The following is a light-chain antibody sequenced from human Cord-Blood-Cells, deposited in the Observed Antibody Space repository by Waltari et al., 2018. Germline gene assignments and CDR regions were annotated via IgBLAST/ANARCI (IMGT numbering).Light chain of an antibody. J-gene: IGLJ3*02. CDR1: SSAVGGYNH. V-gene: IGLV2-14*03. CDR3: SSYTSSSTWV. Sequence: QSALTQPASVSGSPGQSITISCTGTSSAVGGYNHVPWYQQHPGKAPKLWIYDVSNRPSGVSNRFSGSKSGNTASLTISGLQAEDEADYYCSSYTSSSTWVFGGGTKLTVL. CDR2: DVS.